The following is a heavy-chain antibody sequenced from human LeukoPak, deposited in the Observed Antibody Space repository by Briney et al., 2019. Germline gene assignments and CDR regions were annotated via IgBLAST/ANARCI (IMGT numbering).Heavy chain of an antibody. CDR1: EYTFTSSD. J-gene: IGHJ3*02. Sequence: GASVKVSCKAPEYTFTSSDINWVRQATGQGLEWMGWISPNSGNTGYAQKFQGRVTITTDESTSTAHMELSSLRSEDTAVYYCATRVVPAAIRRTRDDAFDIWGQGTMVTVSS. D-gene: IGHD2-2*01. CDR3: ATRVVPAAIRRTRDDAFDI. V-gene: IGHV1-8*01. CDR2: ISPNSGNT.